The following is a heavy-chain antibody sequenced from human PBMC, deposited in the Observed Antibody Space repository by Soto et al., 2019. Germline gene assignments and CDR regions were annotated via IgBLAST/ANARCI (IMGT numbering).Heavy chain of an antibody. CDR2: ISGSGGST. V-gene: IGHV3-23*01. J-gene: IGHJ4*02. CDR1: GFTFSSYA. D-gene: IGHD6-13*01. CDR3: AKVWLQLGYSSPPDVDY. Sequence: PGGSLRLSCTASGFTFSSYAMSWVRQAPGKGLEWVSAISGSGGSTYYADSVKGRFTISRDNSKNTLYLQMNSLRAEDTAVYYCAKVWLQLGYSSPPDVDYWGQGTLVTVSS.